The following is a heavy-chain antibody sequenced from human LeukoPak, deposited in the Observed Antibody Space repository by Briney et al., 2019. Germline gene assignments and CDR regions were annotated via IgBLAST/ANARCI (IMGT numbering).Heavy chain of an antibody. CDR2: INPSDGNT. V-gene: IGHV1-46*01. CDR1: GYIFTSYY. D-gene: IGHD3-16*01. CDR3: ARVPLGGAFGY. J-gene: IGHJ4*02. Sequence: ASVKVSCKASGYIFTSYYMHWVRQAPGQGLEWMGIINPSDGNTNFAQKFQGRVTMTGDTSTSTVYMDLTSLRSDDTAVYYCARVPLGGAFGYWGQGTLVTVSS.